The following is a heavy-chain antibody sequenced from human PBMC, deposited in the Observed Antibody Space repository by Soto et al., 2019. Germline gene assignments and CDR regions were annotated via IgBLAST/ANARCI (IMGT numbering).Heavy chain of an antibody. Sequence: PGGSLRLSCAASGFTFSPYAMLWVRQAPGKGLEWVSAINWIGGSTNYADSMKGRFTISRDNAKNSLYLQISSLRAEDTALYYCARHGGTPDLYFVYWGQGTPVTVSS. J-gene: IGHJ4*02. D-gene: IGHD3-16*01. CDR1: GFTFSPYA. CDR3: ARHGGTPDLYFVY. V-gene: IGHV3-20*04. CDR2: INWIGGST.